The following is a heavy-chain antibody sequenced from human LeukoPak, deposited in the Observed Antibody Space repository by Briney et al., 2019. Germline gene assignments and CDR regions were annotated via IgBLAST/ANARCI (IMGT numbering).Heavy chain of an antibody. CDR2: INHSGST. J-gene: IGHJ6*02. CDR3: ARHGTADYYGMDV. V-gene: IGHV4-34*01. CDR1: GGSFSGYY. Sequence: SETLSLTCAVYGGSFSGYYWSWIRQPPGKGLEWIGEINHSGSTNYNPSLKSRVTISVDTSKNQFSLKLSSVTAADTAVYYCARHGTADYYGMDVWGQGTTVTVSS. D-gene: IGHD6-25*01.